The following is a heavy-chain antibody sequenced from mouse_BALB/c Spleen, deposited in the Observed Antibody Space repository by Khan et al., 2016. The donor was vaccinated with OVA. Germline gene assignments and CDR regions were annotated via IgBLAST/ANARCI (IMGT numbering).Heavy chain of an antibody. Sequence: VQLQQSGAELGRPGSSVKLSCKTSGNTFTSYGIKWVKQRPGQGLEWIGYIYPGNGYTEYNEKFQGKAILTSDTSSSTAYMQLRSLTSEDSAIYFCTTAYYRYYFDYWGQGTTLTVPS. CDR2: IYPGNGYT. J-gene: IGHJ2*01. V-gene: IGHV1S134*01. CDR1: GNTFTSYG. CDR3: TTAYYRYYFDY. D-gene: IGHD2-14*01.